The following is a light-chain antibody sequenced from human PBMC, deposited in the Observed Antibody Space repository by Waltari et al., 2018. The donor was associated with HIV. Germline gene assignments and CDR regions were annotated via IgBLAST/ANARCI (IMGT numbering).Light chain of an antibody. CDR1: RGHSTYL. J-gene: IGLJ3*02. Sequence: QPVLTQSSSASASLGSSVILTCTLDRGHSTYLITWHRQQPGKAPQDLMKLEGSGSYKRGSAVPDRFSGASSGADRYLTISNLQSEDEADYYCETWDTHTEVFGGGTKLTVL. CDR3: ETWDTHTEV. V-gene: IGLV4-60*03. CDR2: LEGSGSY.